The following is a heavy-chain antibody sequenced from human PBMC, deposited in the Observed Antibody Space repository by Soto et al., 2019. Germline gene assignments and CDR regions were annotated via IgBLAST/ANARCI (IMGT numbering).Heavy chain of an antibody. Sequence: ASVKVSCKASGYTFTSYGISWVRQAPGQGLEWMGWISAYNGNTNYAQKLQGRVTMTTDTSTSTAYMELGSLRSDDTAVYYCERGGGSRYCSGGSCYGPSYYYYGMDVWGQGTTVTVSS. CDR2: ISAYNGNT. D-gene: IGHD2-15*01. J-gene: IGHJ6*02. CDR1: GYTFTSYG. CDR3: ERGGGSRYCSGGSCYGPSYYYYGMDV. V-gene: IGHV1-18*04.